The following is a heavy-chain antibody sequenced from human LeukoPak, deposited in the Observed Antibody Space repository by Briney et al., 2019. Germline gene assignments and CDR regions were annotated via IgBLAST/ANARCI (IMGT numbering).Heavy chain of an antibody. CDR1: GGTFSSYA. D-gene: IGHD5-18*01. J-gene: IGHJ4*02. CDR3: ASPDTGGYSYAAPLDSSGSPADY. CDR2: IIPIFGTA. Sequence: SVKVSCKASGGTFSSYAISWVRQAPGQGLEWMGGIIPIFGTANYAQKFQGRVTITTDESTSTAYMELSSLRSEDTAVYYCASPDTGGYSYAAPLDSSGSPADYWGQGTLVTVSS. V-gene: IGHV1-69*05.